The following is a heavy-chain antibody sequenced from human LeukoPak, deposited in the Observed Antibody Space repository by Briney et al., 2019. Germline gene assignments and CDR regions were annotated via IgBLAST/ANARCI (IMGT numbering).Heavy chain of an antibody. CDR2: IIPIFGTA. Sequence: ASVKVSCKASGGTFSSYAISWVRQAPGQGLEWMGGIIPIFGTANYAQKFQGRVTITADESTSTAYMELSSLRSEDTAVYYCARVWRYYYGSGSYWSPYYYYGMDVWGQGTTVTVSS. V-gene: IGHV1-69*13. CDR1: GGTFSSYA. J-gene: IGHJ6*02. CDR3: ARVWRYYYGSGSYWSPYYYYGMDV. D-gene: IGHD3-10*01.